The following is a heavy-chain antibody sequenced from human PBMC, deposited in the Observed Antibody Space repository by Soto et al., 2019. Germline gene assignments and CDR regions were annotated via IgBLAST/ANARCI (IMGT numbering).Heavy chain of an antibody. J-gene: IGHJ4*02. D-gene: IGHD1-26*01. CDR1: GGTISSWY. V-gene: IGHV4-59*08. Sequence: PSETLSLTCTVSGGTISSWYWSWIRQPPGKGLEWIGYIYYSGSTNCNPSLKSRVTISVDTSKNQFSLKLSSVTAADTAVYYCARRYGSAIDYWGQGTLVTVCS. CDR3: ARRYGSAIDY. CDR2: IYYSGST.